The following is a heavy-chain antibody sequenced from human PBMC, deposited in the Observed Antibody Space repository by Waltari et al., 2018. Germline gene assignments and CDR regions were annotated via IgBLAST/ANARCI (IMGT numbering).Heavy chain of an antibody. CDR2: CYTGAMDT. D-gene: IGHD5-12*01. J-gene: IGHJ4*02. CDR1: GFAFSSYW. Sequence: EVQLVESGGDLVQPGGSLRLSCAASGFAFSSYWMHWVRQTPGKGLVWVSRCYTGAMDTYDAGSVKGRFTISRDNAKNTLYLQMNSLRVEDTAVYYCTRGGVGYGNFEYWGLGTLVTVSS. CDR3: TRGGVGYGNFEY. V-gene: IGHV3-74*01.